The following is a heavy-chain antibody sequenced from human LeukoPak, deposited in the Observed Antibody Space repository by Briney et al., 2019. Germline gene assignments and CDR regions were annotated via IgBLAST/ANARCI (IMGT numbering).Heavy chain of an antibody. Sequence: ASVKVSCKASGYTFTGYYMHWVRQAPGQGLEWMGWINPNSGGTNYAQKFQGRVTMTRDTSISTAYMELSRLRSDDTAVYYCARASKSVVPAAILSEWSVGCWGQGTLVTVSS. J-gene: IGHJ4*02. CDR3: ARASKSVVPAAILSEWSVGC. V-gene: IGHV1-2*02. CDR2: INPNSGGT. D-gene: IGHD2-2*02. CDR1: GYTFTGYY.